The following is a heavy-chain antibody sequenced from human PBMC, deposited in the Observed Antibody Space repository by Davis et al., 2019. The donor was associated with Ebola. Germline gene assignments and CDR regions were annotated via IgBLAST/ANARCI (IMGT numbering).Heavy chain of an antibody. J-gene: IGHJ6*03. Sequence: SETLSLTCTVSGASIIHDDHAWSWIRQPPGKGLEWIGYIHHTGGTYYNPSLKSRVTISVDTSKNQFSLNLTSVTAADTAVYYCARTTYSYGYYMDVWGKGTAVTVSS. CDR1: GASIIHDDHA. CDR2: IHHTGGT. D-gene: IGHD5-18*01. V-gene: IGHV4-30-2*01. CDR3: ARTTYSYGYYMDV.